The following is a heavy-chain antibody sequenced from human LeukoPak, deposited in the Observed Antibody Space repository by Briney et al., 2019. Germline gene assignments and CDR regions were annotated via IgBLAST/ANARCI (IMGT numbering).Heavy chain of an antibody. CDR3: AYSPRITESYP. CDR2: ITADGGAT. V-gene: IGHV3-64D*08. D-gene: IGHD1-14*01. Sequence: QPGGSLILSCSASGFTFSNYNIHWVRQAPGKGLEYVSAITADGGATFYADSVKDRFTISRDNLKNTVALQMSSLRVEDTAVYYCAYSPRITESYPWGQGTLVTVSS. CDR1: GFTFSNYN. J-gene: IGHJ5*02.